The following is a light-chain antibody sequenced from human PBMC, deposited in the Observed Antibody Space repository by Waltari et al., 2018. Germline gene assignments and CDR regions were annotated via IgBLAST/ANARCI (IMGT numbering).Light chain of an antibody. CDR2: GTS. V-gene: IGKV3-20*01. Sequence: DIVLTQSPGTLSLSPGERATLSCRASQSVSSISFTWYQQRPGQAPRLLIYGTSSRATDIPDRFSGSGSGTDFTLTISRLEPEDFAVYVCQHYDGSAVTFGGGTKVEIK. CDR1: QSVSSIS. CDR3: QHYDGSAVT. J-gene: IGKJ4*01.